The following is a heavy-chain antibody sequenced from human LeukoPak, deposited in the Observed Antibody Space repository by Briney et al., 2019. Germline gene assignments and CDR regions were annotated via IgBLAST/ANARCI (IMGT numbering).Heavy chain of an antibody. CDR1: GGSISSYY. Sequence: SETLSLTCTVSGGSISSYYWSWIRQPPGKGLEWIGYIYYSGSTNYNPSLKSRVTISVDTSKNQFSLKLISVTAADTAVYYCARGGYSWPFFDLWGRGTLVTVSS. CDR2: IYYSGST. D-gene: IGHD5-18*01. J-gene: IGHJ2*01. CDR3: ARGGYSWPFFDL. V-gene: IGHV4-59*08.